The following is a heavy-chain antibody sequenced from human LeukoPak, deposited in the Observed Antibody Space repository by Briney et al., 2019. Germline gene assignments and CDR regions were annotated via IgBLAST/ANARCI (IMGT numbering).Heavy chain of an antibody. J-gene: IGHJ5*02. CDR2: VNHSGTT. CDR1: GGSFTDYY. V-gene: IGHV4-34*01. CDR3: ARAYNGYDYP. D-gene: IGHD5-12*01. Sequence: SETLSLTCAVYGGSFTDYYWSWIRQTPGEGLEWIGEVNHSGTTNYNPSLKSRVTISVDTSKNQFSLKVTSVTAADTALYYCARAYNGYDYPWGQGTLVTVSS.